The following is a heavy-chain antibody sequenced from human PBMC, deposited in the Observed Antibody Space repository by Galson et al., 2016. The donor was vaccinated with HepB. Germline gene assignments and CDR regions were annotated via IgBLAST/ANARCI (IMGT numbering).Heavy chain of an antibody. D-gene: IGHD2-21*02. CDR3: ACATYCGGDCYSLDY. V-gene: IGHV4-4*01. J-gene: IGHJ4*02. CDR2: IYHSGST. Sequence: ETLSLTCGVSGGSISSSNWWTWVRQPPGKGLEWIGEIYHSGSTHYNPYLKSRVTISVDKSKNQYSLNLSSVTAADTAVYFCACATYCGGDCYSLDYWGLGTLVAVSS. CDR1: GGSISSSNW.